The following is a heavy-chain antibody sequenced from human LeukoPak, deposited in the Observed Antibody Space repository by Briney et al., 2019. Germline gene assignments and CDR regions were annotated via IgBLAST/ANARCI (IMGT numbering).Heavy chain of an antibody. CDR3: TRGSMIVVVPLDAFDI. CDR2: IKSKAYGGTT. CDR1: GFIFGDYA. Sequence: PGGSLRLSCTASGFIFGDYAMSWFRQAPGRGREGVGFIKSKAYGGTTEYAASVKGRFTISRDDSKSIAYLQMNSLKTEDTAVYYCTRGSMIVVVPLDAFDIWGQGTMVTVSS. J-gene: IGHJ3*02. D-gene: IGHD3-22*01. V-gene: IGHV3-49*03.